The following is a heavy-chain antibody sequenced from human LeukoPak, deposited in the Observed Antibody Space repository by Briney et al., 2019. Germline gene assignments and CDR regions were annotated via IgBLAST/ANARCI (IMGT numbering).Heavy chain of an antibody. D-gene: IGHD5-24*01. Sequence: PGGSLRLSCVASGFTFSSYVMSWVRQAPGKGLEWVSGISWNSGSIGYADSVKGRFTISRDNAKNSLYLQMNSLRAEDTALYYCAKGGGGDGYNWGQGTLVTVSS. J-gene: IGHJ4*02. CDR1: GFTFSSYV. V-gene: IGHV3-9*01. CDR3: AKGGGGDGYN. CDR2: ISWNSGSI.